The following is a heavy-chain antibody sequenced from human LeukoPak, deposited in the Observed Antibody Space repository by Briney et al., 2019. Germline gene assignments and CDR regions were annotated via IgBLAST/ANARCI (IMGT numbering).Heavy chain of an antibody. CDR3: TTDTLDYGGNSYYYYGMDV. J-gene: IGHJ6*02. CDR1: GFTFGSYG. Sequence: GRSLRLSCAASGFTFGSYGMRWVRQAPGKGMEWVGRIKSKTDGGTTDYAAPVKGRFTISRDDSKNTLYLQMNSLKTEDTAVYYCTTDTLDYGGNSYYYYGMDVWGQGTTVTVS. V-gene: IGHV3-15*01. D-gene: IGHD4-23*01. CDR2: IKSKTDGGTT.